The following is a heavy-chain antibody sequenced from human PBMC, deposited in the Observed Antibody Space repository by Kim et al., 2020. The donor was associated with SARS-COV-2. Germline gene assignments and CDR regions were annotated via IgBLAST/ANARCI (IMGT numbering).Heavy chain of an antibody. V-gene: IGHV7-4-1*02. CDR2: INTNTGNP. CDR3: ARDGRGGPWWS. Sequence: ASVKVSCKDSGYTCTSYAMNWVRQAPGQGLEWMGWINTNTGNPTYAQGFTGRFVSFLDTSVSSAYLQISSRKAEDTAVYYCARDGRGGPWWSWGQGTMVT. J-gene: IGHJ4*02. D-gene: IGHD2-15*01. CDR1: GYTCTSYA.